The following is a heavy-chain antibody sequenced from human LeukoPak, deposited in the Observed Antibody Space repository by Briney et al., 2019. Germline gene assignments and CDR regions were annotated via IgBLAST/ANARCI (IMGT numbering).Heavy chain of an antibody. CDR1: GFTFSGSA. D-gene: IGHD2-2*01. CDR3: TRPIVVVPAAMTSKYYYYYYYMDV. V-gene: IGHV3-49*04. J-gene: IGHJ6*03. Sequence: GGSLRLSCAASGFTFSGSAMHWVRQAPGKGLEWVGFIRSKAYGGTTEYAASVKGRFTISRDDSKSIAYLQMNSLKTEDTAVYYCTRPIVVVPAAMTSKYYYYYYYMDVWGKGTTVTISS. CDR2: IRSKAYGGTT.